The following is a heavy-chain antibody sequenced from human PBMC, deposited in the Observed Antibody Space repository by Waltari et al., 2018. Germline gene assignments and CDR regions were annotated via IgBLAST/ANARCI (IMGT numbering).Heavy chain of an antibody. Sequence: EVQLVESGGGLVQPGGSLRLSCAASGFTFSSYSMNWVRQAPGKGLEWVSYISSSSSTIYYADSVKGRFTISRYNAKNSLYLQMNSLRAEDTAVYYCARDKGGIAAAVFDYWGQGTLVTVSS. CDR2: ISSSSSTI. V-gene: IGHV3-48*04. D-gene: IGHD6-13*01. J-gene: IGHJ4*02. CDR3: ARDKGGIAAAVFDY. CDR1: GFTFSSYS.